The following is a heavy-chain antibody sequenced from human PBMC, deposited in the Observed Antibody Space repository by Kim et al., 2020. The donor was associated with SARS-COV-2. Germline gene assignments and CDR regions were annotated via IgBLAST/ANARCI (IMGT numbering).Heavy chain of an antibody. CDR1: GYTFTSYY. D-gene: IGHD2-2*01. CDR3: ARGKVPSWRQVVPASSYYYGMDV. J-gene: IGHJ6*02. V-gene: IGHV1-46*01. CDR2: INPSGGST. Sequence: ASVKVSCKASGYTFTSYYMHWVRQAPGQGLEWMGIINPSGGSTSYAQKFQGRVTMTRDTSTSTVYMELSSLRSEDTAVYYCARGKVPSWRQVVPASSYYYGMDVWGQGTTVTVSS.